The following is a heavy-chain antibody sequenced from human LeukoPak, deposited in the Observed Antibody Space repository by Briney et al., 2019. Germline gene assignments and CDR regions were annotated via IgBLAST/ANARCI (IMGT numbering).Heavy chain of an antibody. V-gene: IGHV5-10-1*01. CDR3: ARHQGHIVWGLSLDVALDY. CDR2: IDPSDSYT. J-gene: IGHJ4*02. Sequence: GESLKISCQGSGYSFTSYWISWVRQMPGKGLEWMGRIDPSDSYTNYSPSFQGHVTISADKSISTAYLQWSSLKASDTAMYYCARHQGHIVWGLSLDVALDYWGQGTLVTVSS. D-gene: IGHD2-21*01. CDR1: GYSFTSYW.